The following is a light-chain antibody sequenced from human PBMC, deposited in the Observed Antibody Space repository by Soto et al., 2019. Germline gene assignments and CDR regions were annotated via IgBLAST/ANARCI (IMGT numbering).Light chain of an antibody. V-gene: IGKV1-6*01. J-gene: IGKJ1*01. Sequence: AIQMTQSPSSLSASVGDRVTITCRASQGIRNDLGRYQQKPGKAPKLLIYSASTLQSGVPSRFSGSGSGTDFTLTISSLQPEDFATYYCLQDYNYPWTFGQGTKVEIK. CDR1: QGIRND. CDR3: LQDYNYPWT. CDR2: SAS.